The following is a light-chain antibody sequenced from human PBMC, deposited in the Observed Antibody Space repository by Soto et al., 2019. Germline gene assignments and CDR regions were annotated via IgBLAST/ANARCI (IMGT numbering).Light chain of an antibody. CDR2: AAS. CDR1: QSISSW. Sequence: DIERTQSPSSLSASVGDRVTITCRASQSISSWVAWYQQKPGKAPKLLIYAASSLESGVPSRFSGSGSGTEFTLTSSSLQPDDFATYYCQQYNSYSGTFGQGTKVDIK. CDR3: QQYNSYSGT. V-gene: IGKV1-5*01. J-gene: IGKJ1*01.